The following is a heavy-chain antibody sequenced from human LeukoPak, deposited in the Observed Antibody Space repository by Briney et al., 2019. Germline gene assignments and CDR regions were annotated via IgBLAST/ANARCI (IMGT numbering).Heavy chain of an antibody. CDR2: IYTSGST. J-gene: IGHJ6*02. Sequence: SETLSLTCTVSGGPISSYYWSWIRQPAGKGLEWIGRIYTSGSTNYNPSLKSRVTMSVDTSKNQFSLKLSSVTAADTAVYYCARNPYPEGSGWVRNYYYGMDVWGQGTTVTVSS. V-gene: IGHV4-4*07. D-gene: IGHD6-19*01. CDR1: GGPISSYY. CDR3: ARNPYPEGSGWVRNYYYGMDV.